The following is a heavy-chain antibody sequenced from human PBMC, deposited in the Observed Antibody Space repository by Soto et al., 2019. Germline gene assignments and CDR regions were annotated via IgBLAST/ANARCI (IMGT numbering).Heavy chain of an antibody. Sequence: GGSLRLSCAASGSSFRDYYMSWIRQSPGKGLEWLSYITSSSSYTHYADSVKGRFTISRDNAKNSLYLQMNSLRAEDTAVYYCTGGQDNLAVNIDYWGQATPVTVSS. V-gene: IGHV3-11*03. D-gene: IGHD1-1*01. J-gene: IGHJ4*02. CDR2: ITSSSSYT. CDR3: TGGQDNLAVNIDY. CDR1: GSSFRDYY.